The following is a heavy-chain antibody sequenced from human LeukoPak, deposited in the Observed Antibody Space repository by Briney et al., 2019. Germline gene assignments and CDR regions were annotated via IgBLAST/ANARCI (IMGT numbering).Heavy chain of an antibody. D-gene: IGHD3-9*01. CDR2: IYYSGST. V-gene: IGHV4-31*03. J-gene: IGHJ5*02. CDR1: GGSISSGGYY. CDR3: ARGPVRRYFVQSRSGRWFDP. Sequence: SETLSLTCTVSGGSISSGGYYWSWIRQHPGKGLEWIGYIYYSGSTYYNPSPKSRVTISVDTSKNQFSLKLSSVTAADTAVYYCARGPVRRYFVQSRSGRWFDPWGQGTLVTVSS.